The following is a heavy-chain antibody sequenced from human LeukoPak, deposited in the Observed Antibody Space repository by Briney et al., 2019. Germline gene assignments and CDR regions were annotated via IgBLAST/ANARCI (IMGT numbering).Heavy chain of an antibody. CDR3: ARDYTGGWNDY. D-gene: IGHD7-27*01. Sequence: GGSLRLSCAASGFTFNSYSMNWVRQAPGKGLEWVSSISGSNSYIYYADSVKGRFTISRDNAKNSLYLQMNSLRAEDTAVYYCARDYTGGWNDYWGQGTLVTVSS. CDR2: ISGSNSYI. J-gene: IGHJ4*02. V-gene: IGHV3-21*01. CDR1: GFTFNSYS.